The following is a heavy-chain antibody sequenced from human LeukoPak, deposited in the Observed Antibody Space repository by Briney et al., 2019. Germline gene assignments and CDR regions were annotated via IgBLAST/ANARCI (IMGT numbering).Heavy chain of an antibody. CDR3: ATDRINSGGIVPWYYYGMDV. CDR2: FDPEYGET. J-gene: IGHJ6*02. Sequence: ASVKVSFKVSGYTLTELSMHWLRQAPGKGLEGMGGFDPEYGETIYAQKFQGRVTMTEDTSTDTAYMELSSLRSEDTAVYYCATDRINSGGIVPWYYYGMDVWGQGTTVTVSS. CDR1: GYTLTELS. D-gene: IGHD4-23*01. V-gene: IGHV1-24*01.